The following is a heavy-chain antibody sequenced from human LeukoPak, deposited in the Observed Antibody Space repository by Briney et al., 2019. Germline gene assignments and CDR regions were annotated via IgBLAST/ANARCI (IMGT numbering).Heavy chain of an antibody. Sequence: PGGPLTLSYVGSGFTFDDYAMHWVRQAPGKGLEWVSHISGDGGSTYYADPVRVRITISRYNSKNSLYLEMNRLRTEDTALYYCAKDMGCSSTSCLIDYWGQGTLVTVS. CDR3: AKDMGCSSTSCLIDY. J-gene: IGHJ4*02. CDR1: GFTFDDYA. V-gene: IGHV3-43*02. CDR2: ISGDGGST. D-gene: IGHD2-2*01.